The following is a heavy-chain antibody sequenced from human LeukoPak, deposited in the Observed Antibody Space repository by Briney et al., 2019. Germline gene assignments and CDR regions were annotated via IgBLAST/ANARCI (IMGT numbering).Heavy chain of an antibody. V-gene: IGHV3-7*05. CDR3: ARASWDSFDM. CDR1: GFIFRSYW. CDR2: IKEDGSEK. Sequence: GGSLRLSCAASGFIFRSYWMSWVRQAPEKGLEWVANIKEDGSEKYYVDSVKGRFTISRDNAKNSLYLQMNSLRAEDTAVYHCARASWDSFDMWGQGTMVTVSS. J-gene: IGHJ3*02.